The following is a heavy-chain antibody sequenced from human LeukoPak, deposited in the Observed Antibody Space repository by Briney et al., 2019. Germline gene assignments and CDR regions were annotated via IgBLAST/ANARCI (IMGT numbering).Heavy chain of an antibody. D-gene: IGHD6-13*01. J-gene: IGHJ1*01. CDR2: ISDSGNT. CDR3: ARVAGAAAGTGGEYSQH. CDR1: GFTFSSYW. Sequence: GSLRLSCAASGFTFSSYWMSWIRQLPGKGLQWIGYISDSGNTNYNPSLESRVTISIDTSKNQFSLKLHSVTAADTAVYYCARVAGAAAGTGGEYSQHWGQGTLVTVSS. V-gene: IGHV4-59*08.